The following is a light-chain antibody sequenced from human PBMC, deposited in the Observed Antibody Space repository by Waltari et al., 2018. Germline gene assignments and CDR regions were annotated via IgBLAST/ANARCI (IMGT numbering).Light chain of an antibody. V-gene: IGLV1-47*01. J-gene: IGLJ2*01. CDR2: TNT. Sequence: QSVLTQPPSASETPGQGVTIPCSGSSSNIGTNSVYWYQPLPGTAPKLLIYTNTPRPSGVPGRFSGSKSGTSASLAISGLRSEDEADYYCATWDDSRSGVVFGGGTKLTVL. CDR1: SSNIGTNS. CDR3: ATWDDSRSGVV.